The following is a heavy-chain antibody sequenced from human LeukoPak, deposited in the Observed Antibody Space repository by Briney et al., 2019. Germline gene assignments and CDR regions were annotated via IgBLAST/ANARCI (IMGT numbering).Heavy chain of an antibody. CDR2: MNPNSGNT. J-gene: IGHJ3*02. V-gene: IGHV1-8*01. CDR3: ASFSVADDAFDI. CDR1: GYTFTSYD. D-gene: IGHD6-19*01. Sequence: GASVKVSCKAPGYTFTSYDINWVRQATGQGLEWMGWMNPNSGNTGYAQKFQGRVTMTRNTSISTAYMELSSLRSEDTAVYYCASFSVADDAFDIWGQGTMVTVSS.